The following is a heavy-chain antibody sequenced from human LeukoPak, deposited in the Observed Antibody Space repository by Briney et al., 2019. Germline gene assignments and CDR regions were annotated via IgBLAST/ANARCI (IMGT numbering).Heavy chain of an antibody. CDR1: GYTFTGYY. V-gene: IGHV1-2*02. Sequence: GASVKVSCKASGYTFTGYYMHWVRQAPGQGLEWMGWINPNSGGTNYAQKFQGRVTMTRDTSISTAYMELSRLRSEDTAVYYCARDETKVTSTPYFEYWGQGTLVTVSS. CDR3: ARDETKVTSTPYFEY. D-gene: IGHD4-17*01. J-gene: IGHJ4*02. CDR2: INPNSGGT.